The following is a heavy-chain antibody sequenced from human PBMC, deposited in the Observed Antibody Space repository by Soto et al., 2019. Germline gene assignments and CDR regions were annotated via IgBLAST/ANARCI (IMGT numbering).Heavy chain of an antibody. CDR2: IYYSGSP. CDR3: AIAKGGWFDP. CDR1: GGSISSSSYY. V-gene: IGHV4-39*01. Sequence: SETLSLTCTVSGGSISSSSYYWGWLRQPPGKGMEWIGIIYYSGSPYYNPSLKSRVTISVDTSKNLFSLTLSSVTAAVAAVYYCAIAKGGWFDPWGQGTLVTVSS. J-gene: IGHJ5*02.